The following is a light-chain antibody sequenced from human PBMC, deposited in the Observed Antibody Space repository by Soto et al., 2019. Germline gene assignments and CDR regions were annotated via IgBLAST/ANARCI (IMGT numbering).Light chain of an antibody. CDR3: AAWDDSLNGVL. V-gene: IGLV1-44*01. Sequence: QLVLTQPPSASGTPGQRVTISCSGSSSNIGSYTVNWYQQLPGTAPKLLIYTNTQRHSGVPDRFSGSKSGTSASLAISGLQSEDEADYYCAAWDDSLNGVLFGRGTKLTVL. CDR1: SSNIGSYT. CDR2: TNT. J-gene: IGLJ2*01.